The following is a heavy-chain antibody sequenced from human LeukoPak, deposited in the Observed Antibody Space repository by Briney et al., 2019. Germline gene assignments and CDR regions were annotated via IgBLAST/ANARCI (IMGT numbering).Heavy chain of an antibody. CDR1: GGSMTSYY. CDR2: IFYSGST. V-gene: IGHV4-59*01. D-gene: IGHD2-2*01. Sequence: PSETLSLTCTVSGGSMTSYYWNWIRQPPGKGLEWIGFIFYSGSTNYNPSLKCRVTISVDASRNQFSLKLSSVTAADTAIYYCARVDCISTSCPADYWGQGTLVTVSS. CDR3: ARVDCISTSCPADY. J-gene: IGHJ4*02.